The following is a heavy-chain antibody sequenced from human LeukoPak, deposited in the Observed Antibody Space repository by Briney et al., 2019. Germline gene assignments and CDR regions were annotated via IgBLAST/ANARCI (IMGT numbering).Heavy chain of an antibody. J-gene: IGHJ4*02. CDR2: MSYDGNFT. V-gene: IGHV3-30*04. CDR1: GFTFKRYA. D-gene: IGHD3-10*01. CDR3: ARGRSVYGSGSYSDY. Sequence: PGGSLRLSCAASGFTFKRYAMHWVRQAPGKGLEWVTIMSYDGNFTYYSDSVKGRSTISRDNSNDTLYLQMNSLRADDAAIYYCARGRSVYGSGSYSDYWGQGTLVTVSS.